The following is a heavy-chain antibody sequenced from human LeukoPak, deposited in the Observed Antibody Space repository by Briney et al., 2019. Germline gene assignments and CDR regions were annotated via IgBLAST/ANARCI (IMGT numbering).Heavy chain of an antibody. D-gene: IGHD5-18*01. CDR2: ISYDGSNK. V-gene: IGHV3-30-3*02. CDR1: GFTFSSYA. Sequence: GRSLRLSCAASGFTFSSYAMHWVRQAPGKGLEWVAVISYDGSNKYYADSVKGRFTVSRDNSKDTLYLQMNSLRDEDTAVYYCAKRISGIQLWLPFDYWGQGALVTVSS. CDR3: AKRISGIQLWLPFDY. J-gene: IGHJ4*02.